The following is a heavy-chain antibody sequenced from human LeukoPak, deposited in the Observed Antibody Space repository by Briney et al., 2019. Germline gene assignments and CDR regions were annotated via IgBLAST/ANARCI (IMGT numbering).Heavy chain of an antibody. J-gene: IGHJ6*02. V-gene: IGHV3-53*01. CDR2: IYSGGST. D-gene: IGHD3-10*01. Sequence: GGSLRLSCAASGFTVSSNYMSWVRQAPGKGLEWVSVIYSGGSTYYADSVKGRFTISRDNSKNTLYLQMNSLRAEDTAVYYCASGLVEFGYYYYGMDVWGQGTTVTVSS. CDR1: GFTVSSNY. CDR3: ASGLVEFGYYYYGMDV.